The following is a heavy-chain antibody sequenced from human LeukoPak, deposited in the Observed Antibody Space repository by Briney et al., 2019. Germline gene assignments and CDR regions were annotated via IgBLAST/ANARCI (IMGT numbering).Heavy chain of an antibody. J-gene: IGHJ4*02. Sequence: GGSLRLSCAASGFTVGSNYMNWVRQAPGKGLEWVSILFGSGRTYYADSVKGRFTISRDNSKNTLFLQMNNMRTEDTAIYYCVRVRSSSWYFDLWGQGTPVTVSS. CDR3: VRVRSSSWYFDL. D-gene: IGHD6-13*01. CDR2: LFGSGRT. V-gene: IGHV3-66*02. CDR1: GFTVGSNY.